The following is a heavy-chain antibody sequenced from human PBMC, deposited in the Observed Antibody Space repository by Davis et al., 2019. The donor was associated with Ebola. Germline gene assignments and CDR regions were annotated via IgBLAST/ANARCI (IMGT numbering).Heavy chain of an antibody. J-gene: IGHJ4*02. CDR1: GFTASTNY. CDR3: VRDQVDYSSGSYDVF. CDR2: IHAGGTT. V-gene: IGHV3-53*01. D-gene: IGHD3-10*01. Sequence: GESLKISCAASGFTASTNYMGWVRHTPGQGLEWVAVIHAGGTTDYSDSVKGRFTVSRDNSKNTLYVYMNSLRAEDTAVYYCVRDQVDYSSGSYDVFWGQGTRVTVSS.